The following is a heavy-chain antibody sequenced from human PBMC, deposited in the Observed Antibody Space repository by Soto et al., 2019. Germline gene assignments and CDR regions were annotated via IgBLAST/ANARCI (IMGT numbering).Heavy chain of an antibody. J-gene: IGHJ4*02. CDR3: AAGGGLPRYY. CDR1: GGSISSGGYS. Sequence: QLQLQESGSGLVKPSQTLSLTCAVSGGSISSGGYSWSWFRQPPGKGLEWIGYLYHRGSTYYNPSLKSRVTISVDRSKNQFSLKLSSVTAADTAVYYCAAGGGLPRYYWGQGTLVTVSS. D-gene: IGHD5-12*01. CDR2: LYHRGST. V-gene: IGHV4-30-2*01.